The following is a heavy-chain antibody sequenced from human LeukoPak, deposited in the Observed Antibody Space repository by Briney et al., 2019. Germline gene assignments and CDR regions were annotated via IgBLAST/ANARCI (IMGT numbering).Heavy chain of an antibody. D-gene: IGHD1-26*01. CDR2: ISSTSIYT. J-gene: IGHJ4*02. CDR3: AREGGGSYYVGYYFDY. V-gene: IGHV3-11*06. Sequence: GGSLRLSCAASGFTFSDYYMSWIRQAPGKGLEWVSDISSTSIYTNYADSVKGRFTISRDNAKNSLYLQMNSLRAEDTAVYYCAREGGGSYYVGYYFDYWGQGTLVTVSS. CDR1: GFTFSDYY.